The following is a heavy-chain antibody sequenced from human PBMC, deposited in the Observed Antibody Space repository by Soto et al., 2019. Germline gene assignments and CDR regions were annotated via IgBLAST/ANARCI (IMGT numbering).Heavy chain of an antibody. D-gene: IGHD3-22*01. Sequence: QVQLVQSGAEVKKPGASVKVSCKASGYTFTSYGISWVRQAPGQGLEWMGWISAYNGNTNYAQTLQGRVTMTTDTFTXTXSMELRSLRSDDTAVYYCARSPLITMIVVVNYYFDYWGQGTLVTVSS. CDR3: ARSPLITMIVVVNYYFDY. CDR1: GYTFTSYG. CDR2: ISAYNGNT. J-gene: IGHJ4*02. V-gene: IGHV1-18*01.